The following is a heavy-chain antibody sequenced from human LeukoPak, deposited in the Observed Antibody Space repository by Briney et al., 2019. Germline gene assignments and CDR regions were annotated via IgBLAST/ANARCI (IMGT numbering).Heavy chain of an antibody. J-gene: IGHJ4*02. D-gene: IGHD2-15*01. CDR2: ISPSGTDI. CDR3: ATSPLRYCSGGSCYFDY. Sequence: PGGSLRLSCAVSAFTFSDNYMTWIRQAPGKGLESVSYISPSGTDISYADSVKGRFTISRDNAKNSLYLQMNSLRAEDTAVYYCATSPLRYCSGGSCYFDYWGQGTLVTVSS. CDR1: AFTFSDNY. V-gene: IGHV3-11*04.